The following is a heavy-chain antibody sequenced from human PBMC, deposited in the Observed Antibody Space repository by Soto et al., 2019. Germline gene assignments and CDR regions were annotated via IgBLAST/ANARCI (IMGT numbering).Heavy chain of an antibody. Sequence: SETLSLTCTVSGGSIRNYYWSWIRQPPGKGLEWIGYIYHSGSTYYNPSLKSRVTISVDTSKNQFSLKLSSVTAADTAVYYCASYGGNSVLFYFWGQGTLVIVSS. D-gene: IGHD4-17*01. CDR3: ASYGGNSVLFYF. J-gene: IGHJ4*02. CDR2: IYHSGST. V-gene: IGHV4-30-2*05. CDR1: GGSIRNYY.